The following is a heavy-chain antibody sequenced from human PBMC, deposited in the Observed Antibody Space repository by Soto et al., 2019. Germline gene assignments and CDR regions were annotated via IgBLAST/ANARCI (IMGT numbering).Heavy chain of an antibody. V-gene: IGHV3-7*04. J-gene: IGHJ6*02. CDR2: INQDGSEK. CDR3: ARGNGVYYYYYGMDV. Sequence: GGSLRLSCAASGFTFSSYGMSWVRQAPGKGLEWVANINQDGSEKYYVDSVKGRFTISRDNAKNSLYLQMNSLRAEDTAVYYCARGNGVYYYYYGMDVWGQGTTVTVSS. D-gene: IGHD2-8*01. CDR1: GFTFSSYG.